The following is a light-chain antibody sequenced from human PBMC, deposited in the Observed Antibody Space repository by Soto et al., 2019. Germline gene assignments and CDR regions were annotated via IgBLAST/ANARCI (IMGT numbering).Light chain of an antibody. Sequence: IQMSQSPSSLSASVGNRVTITCQASQDIGICLNWYQQKPGKATNLLIYDATKFETGIPSRFSGGGSGTHFTFTISNLQPEDIATYYCQQYDNLPPTGTFGQGTKVDIK. J-gene: IGKJ1*01. CDR2: DAT. CDR1: QDIGIC. V-gene: IGKV1-33*01. CDR3: QQYDNLPPTGT.